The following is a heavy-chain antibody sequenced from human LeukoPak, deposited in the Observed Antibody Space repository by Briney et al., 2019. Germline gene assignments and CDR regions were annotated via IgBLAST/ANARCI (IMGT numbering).Heavy chain of an antibody. CDR2: IFYSGST. Sequence: PSETLSLTCTVSGGSISSTSYYWGWIRQPPGKGLEWIGSIFYSGSTYYNPSLKSRVTISVDTSKNQFSLKVSSVTAADTAVYYCARHIRRIRAAAGHAFDIWGQGTMVTVSS. CDR1: GGSISSTSYY. CDR3: ARHIRRIRAAAGHAFDI. J-gene: IGHJ3*02. D-gene: IGHD6-13*01. V-gene: IGHV4-39*01.